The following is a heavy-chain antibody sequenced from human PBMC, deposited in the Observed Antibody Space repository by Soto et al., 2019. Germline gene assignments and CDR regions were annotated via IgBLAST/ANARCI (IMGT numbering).Heavy chain of an antibody. CDR2: IYYSGST. Sequence: QVQLQESGPGLVKPSQTLSLSCTVSGGSISSGGYYWSWIRQQPGKGLEWIGYIYYSGSTYYNPSLNIRFTISVDTSKNQFSLKLSSVTAANTAVYYCARDIRYPAYYGMDVWGQGTTVTVSS. CDR3: ARDIRYPAYYGMDV. CDR1: GGSISSGGYY. D-gene: IGHD3-16*02. J-gene: IGHJ6*02. V-gene: IGHV4-31*03.